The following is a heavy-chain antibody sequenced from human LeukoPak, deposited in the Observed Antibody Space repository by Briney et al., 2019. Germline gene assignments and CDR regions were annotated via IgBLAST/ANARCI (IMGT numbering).Heavy chain of an antibody. CDR2: IYPGDSDT. D-gene: IGHD6-13*01. J-gene: IGHJ4*02. V-gene: IGHV5-51*01. CDR1: GYSFTSYW. CDR3: ARQTAAAGSDHLDY. Sequence: GESLKISCKGSGYSFTSYWIGWVRQMPGKGLEWMGIIYPGDSDTRYSPSFQGQVTISADKFITTAYLQWSSLKASDTAIYYCARQTAAAGSDHLDYWGQGTLVTVSS.